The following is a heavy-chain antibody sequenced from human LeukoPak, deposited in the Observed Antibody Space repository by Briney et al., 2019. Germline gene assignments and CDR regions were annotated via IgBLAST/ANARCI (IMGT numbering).Heavy chain of an antibody. J-gene: IGHJ4*02. CDR2: ISGSGGDT. Sequence: GGSLRLSCAASGFIFSSYAMSWVRQAPGKGLQWVSTISGSGGDTYYADSVKGRFTISRDFSKNTLYLEMKSLRAEDTALYYCAKQRIYYSNSPPDYWGQGTLVTVSS. V-gene: IGHV3-23*01. D-gene: IGHD3-10*01. CDR3: AKQRIYYSNSPPDY. CDR1: GFIFSSYA.